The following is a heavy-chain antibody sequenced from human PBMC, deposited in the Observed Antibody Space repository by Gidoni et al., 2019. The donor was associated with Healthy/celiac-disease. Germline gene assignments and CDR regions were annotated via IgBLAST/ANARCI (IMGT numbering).Heavy chain of an antibody. V-gene: IGHV4-59*01. J-gene: IGHJ4*02. CDR2: IDYSGST. D-gene: IGHD6-19*01. Sequence: QVQLQESGPGLVKPSETLSLTFTVSGGSISSYYWSWIRQPPGKGLEWIGYIDYSGSTNYNPSLKSRVTISVDTSKNQFSLKLSSVTAADTAVYYCARVSLAGIFEGYYFDYWGQGTLVTVSS. CDR1: GGSISSYY. CDR3: ARVSLAGIFEGYYFDY.